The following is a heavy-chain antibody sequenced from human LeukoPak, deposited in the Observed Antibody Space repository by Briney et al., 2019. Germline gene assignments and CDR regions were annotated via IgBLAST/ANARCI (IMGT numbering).Heavy chain of an antibody. CDR1: GYTFTSYA. CDR3: ARAELGYCSGGSCLLDY. Sequence: EASVKVSCKASGYTFTSYAMHWVRQAPGQRLEWMGWINAGNGNTKYSQKFQGRVTITRDTSASTAYMELSSLRSEDTAVYYCARAELGYCSGGSCLLDYWGQGTLVTVSS. V-gene: IGHV1-3*01. CDR2: INAGNGNT. J-gene: IGHJ4*02. D-gene: IGHD2-15*01.